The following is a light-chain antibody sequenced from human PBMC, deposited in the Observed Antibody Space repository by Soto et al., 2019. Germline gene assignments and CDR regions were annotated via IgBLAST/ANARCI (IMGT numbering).Light chain of an antibody. CDR1: QSVSGN. CDR3: QQRSNWPLT. CDR2: GTS. V-gene: IGKV3-11*01. J-gene: IGKJ4*01. Sequence: EIVMTQSPATLSVSPGERATLSCRASQSVSGNLAWYQQKPGQAPRLLIYGTSIRATGVPARFSGSGSGTDFTLTISSLEPEDFAVYYCQQRSNWPLTFGGGTKVDIK.